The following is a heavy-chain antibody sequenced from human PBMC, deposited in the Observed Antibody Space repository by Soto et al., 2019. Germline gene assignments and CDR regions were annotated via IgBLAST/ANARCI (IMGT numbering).Heavy chain of an antibody. Sequence: GGSLRLSCTASGFTFGDYVMSWFRQAPGKGLEWVGFIRSKAYGGTTYYAASVKGRFTISRDDSKSIAYLQMNSLKTEDTAVYYCTTNLYSDHGMDVWGQGTTVTVSS. J-gene: IGHJ6*02. CDR1: GFTFGDYV. V-gene: IGHV3-49*03. CDR2: IRSKAYGGTT. D-gene: IGHD3-16*01. CDR3: TTNLYSDHGMDV.